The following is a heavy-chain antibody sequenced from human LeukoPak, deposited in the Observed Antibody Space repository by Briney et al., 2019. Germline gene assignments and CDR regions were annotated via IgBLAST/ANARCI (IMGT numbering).Heavy chain of an antibody. Sequence: SETLSLTCTVSGGSISSYYWSWIRQPPGKGLEWIGYIYYSGSTNYNPSLTSRVTISVDTSKNQFSLNLSSVTAADTAVYYCSRGGGGFDYWGQGTLVTVSS. CDR3: SRGGGGFDY. D-gene: IGHD3-16*01. J-gene: IGHJ4*03. V-gene: IGHV4-59*08. CDR2: IYYSGST. CDR1: GGSISSYY.